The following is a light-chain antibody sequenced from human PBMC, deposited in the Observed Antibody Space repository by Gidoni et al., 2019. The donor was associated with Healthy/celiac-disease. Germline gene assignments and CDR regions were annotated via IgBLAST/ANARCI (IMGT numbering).Light chain of an antibody. Sequence: VALGERATINCKSSQSVLYSSNNKNYLAWYQQKPVQPPKLLIYWASTRESGVPDRFSGSGSGTDFTLTISSLQAEDVAVYYCQQYYSTPWTFGQGTKVEIK. J-gene: IGKJ1*01. V-gene: IGKV4-1*01. CDR3: QQYYSTPWT. CDR1: QSVLYSSNNKNY. CDR2: WAS.